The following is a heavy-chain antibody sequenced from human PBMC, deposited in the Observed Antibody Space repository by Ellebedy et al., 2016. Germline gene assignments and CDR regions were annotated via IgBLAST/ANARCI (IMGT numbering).Heavy chain of an antibody. D-gene: IGHD1-1*01. CDR3: ARDRVTGTDYWYFDL. Sequence: ASVKVSCKASGGTFSSYAISWVRQAPGQGLEWMGRIIPILGIANYAQKFQGRVTITADKSTSTAYMELSSLRSEDTAVYYCARDRVTGTDYWYFDLWGRGTLVTVSS. CDR1: GGTFSSYA. J-gene: IGHJ2*01. CDR2: IIPILGIA. V-gene: IGHV1-69*04.